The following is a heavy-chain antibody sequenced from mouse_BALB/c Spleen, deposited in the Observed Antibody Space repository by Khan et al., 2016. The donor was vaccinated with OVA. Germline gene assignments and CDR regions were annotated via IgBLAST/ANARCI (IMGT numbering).Heavy chain of an antibody. V-gene: IGHV1-77*01. D-gene: IGHD1-2*01. J-gene: IGHJ3*01. CDR3: ARRNYFGYTFAY. CDR1: GYTFTDYY. CDR2: ISPGSGDT. Sequence: QVQLQQPGAELARPGASVKLSCKASGYTFTDYYINWVKQRTGQGLEWIGEISPGSGDTYYNERFKGKATLTADKSSSTAYMQISSLTSEASAVYFCARRNYFGYTFAYWGQGTLVTVSA.